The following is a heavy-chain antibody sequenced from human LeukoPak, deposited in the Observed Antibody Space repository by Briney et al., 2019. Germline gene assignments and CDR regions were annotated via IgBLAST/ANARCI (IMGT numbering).Heavy chain of an antibody. CDR1: GFSFSGYW. Sequence: GGSLRLSCLAPGFSFSGYWMSWVRQAPGKGLEWVAVISYDGSNKYYADSVKGRFTISRDNSKNMLYLQMNSLRAEDTAVYYCARDFEAAAGPNGPVDYWGQGTLVTVSS. V-gene: IGHV3-30-3*01. CDR3: ARDFEAAAGPNGPVDY. D-gene: IGHD6-13*01. J-gene: IGHJ4*02. CDR2: ISYDGSNK.